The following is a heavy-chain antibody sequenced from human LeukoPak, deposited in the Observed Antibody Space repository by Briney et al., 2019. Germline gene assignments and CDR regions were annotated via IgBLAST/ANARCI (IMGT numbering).Heavy chain of an antibody. V-gene: IGHV1-69*01. D-gene: IGHD4-17*01. Sequence: SVKVSCKASGGTFSSYAISWVRQAPGQALEWMGGIIPIFGTANYAQKFQGRVTITADESTSTAYMELSSLRSEDTAVYYCARPTDVYYYGMDVWGQGTTVTVSS. J-gene: IGHJ6*02. CDR1: GGTFSSYA. CDR2: IIPIFGTA. CDR3: ARPTDVYYYGMDV.